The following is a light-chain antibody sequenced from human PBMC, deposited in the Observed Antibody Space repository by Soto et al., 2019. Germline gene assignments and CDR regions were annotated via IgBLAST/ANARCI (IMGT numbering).Light chain of an antibody. CDR2: AAS. J-gene: IGKJ2*01. Sequence: EIVLTQSPATLSLSPGERATLSCRASRSFSSSYLAWYQHKVGQAPRLLIYAASTRATGIPDKFSGSGSATDVTLTISRLEPEDSAVYYCHHYDSSPPYTFGQGTKLEIK. V-gene: IGKV3-20*01. CDR3: HHYDSSPPYT. CDR1: RSFSSSY.